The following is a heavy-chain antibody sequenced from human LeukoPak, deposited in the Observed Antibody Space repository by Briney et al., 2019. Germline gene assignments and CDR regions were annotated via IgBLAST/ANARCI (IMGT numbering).Heavy chain of an antibody. Sequence: ASVKVSCKASGYTFTSYYMHWVRQAPGQGLEWMGWISAYNGNTNYAQKLQGRVTMTTDTSTSTAYMELRSLRSDDTAVYYCARALGIAAAGTDFDYWGQGTLVTVSS. V-gene: IGHV1-18*04. D-gene: IGHD6-13*01. CDR3: ARALGIAAAGTDFDY. J-gene: IGHJ4*02. CDR1: GYTFTSYY. CDR2: ISAYNGNT.